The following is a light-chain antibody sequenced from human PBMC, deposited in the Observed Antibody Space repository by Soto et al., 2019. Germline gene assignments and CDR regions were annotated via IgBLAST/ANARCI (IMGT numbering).Light chain of an antibody. CDR1: NXDVGGYNY. J-gene: IGLJ1*01. CDR3: SSYTSISTLYD. CDR2: EVS. V-gene: IGLV2-14*01. Sequence: QSALTQPASVSGSPGQSITISCTGTNXDVGGYNYVSWYQQHPGKAPELMIYEVSHRPSGVSNRFSGSKSDNTASLTISGLQAEDEADYYCSSYTSISTLYDFGTGTKGTVL.